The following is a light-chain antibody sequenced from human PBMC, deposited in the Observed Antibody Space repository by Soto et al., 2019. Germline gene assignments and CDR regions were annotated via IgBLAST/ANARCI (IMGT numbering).Light chain of an antibody. Sequence: QSALTQPASVSGSPGQSITISCTGTSSDVGSYNLVSWNQQLPGKAPKVMIYEGGKRPSGVSNPFSGSKSGNTASLIISGLQAEDEVDYYCCSNAGSGTWVFGGGTKVTVL. CDR3: CSNAGSGTWV. CDR1: SSDVGSYNL. V-gene: IGLV2-23*01. CDR2: EGG. J-gene: IGLJ3*02.